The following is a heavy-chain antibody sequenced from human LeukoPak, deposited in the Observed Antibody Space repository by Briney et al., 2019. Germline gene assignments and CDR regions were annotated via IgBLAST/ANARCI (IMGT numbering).Heavy chain of an antibody. CDR1: GFTFSSYG. J-gene: IGHJ4*02. CDR3: AKEATRSSTSCIDY. V-gene: IGHV3-30*02. D-gene: IGHD2-2*01. Sequence: GGSLRLSCAASGFTFSSYGMHWVRQAPGKGLEWVAVIWYGGRDKYYADSVKGRFTISRDNSKNTLYLQMNSLRAEDTAVYYCAKEATRSSTSCIDYWGQGTLVTVSS. CDR2: IWYGGRDK.